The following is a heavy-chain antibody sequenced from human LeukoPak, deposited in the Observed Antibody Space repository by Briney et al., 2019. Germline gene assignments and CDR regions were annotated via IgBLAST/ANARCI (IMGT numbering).Heavy chain of an antibody. J-gene: IGHJ1*01. CDR3: AKDIGSSWRYFQH. CDR2: ISSSSSYI. CDR1: GFTFSSYS. Sequence: PGGSLRLSCAASGFTFSSYSMNWVRQAPGKGLEWVSSISSSSSYIYYADSVKGRFTISRDNAKNSLYLQMNSLRAEDTAVYYCAKDIGSSWRYFQHWGQGTLVTVPS. V-gene: IGHV3-21*01. D-gene: IGHD6-13*01.